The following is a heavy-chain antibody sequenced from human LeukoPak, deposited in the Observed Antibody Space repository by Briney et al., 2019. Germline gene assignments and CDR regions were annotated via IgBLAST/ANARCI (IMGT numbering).Heavy chain of an antibody. Sequence: GGSLRLSCAAAGFTFNSYSMNWVRQAPGKGLEWVSVISSSSGYIYYADSVKGRFTISRDNAKNSLYLQMNSLRAEDTAVYYCARDGLYCSSTSCYFDFWGQGTLVTVSS. CDR1: GFTFNSYS. J-gene: IGHJ4*02. CDR3: ARDGLYCSSTSCYFDF. CDR2: ISSSSGYI. D-gene: IGHD2-2*01. V-gene: IGHV3-21*01.